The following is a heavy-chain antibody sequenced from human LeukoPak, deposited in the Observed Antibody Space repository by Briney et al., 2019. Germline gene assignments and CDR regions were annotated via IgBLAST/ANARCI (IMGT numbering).Heavy chain of an antibody. CDR2: IYSGGST. D-gene: IGHD1-26*01. CDR3: ARGVGSGSRLRAGDY. J-gene: IGHJ4*02. CDR1: GFTVSSNY. V-gene: IGHV3-53*01. Sequence: PGGSLRLSCAASGFTVSSNYMSWVRLAPGKGLEWVSVIYSGGSTYYADSVKGRFTISRDNSKNTLYLQMNSLRAEDTAVYYCARGVGSGSRLRAGDYWGQGTLVTVSS.